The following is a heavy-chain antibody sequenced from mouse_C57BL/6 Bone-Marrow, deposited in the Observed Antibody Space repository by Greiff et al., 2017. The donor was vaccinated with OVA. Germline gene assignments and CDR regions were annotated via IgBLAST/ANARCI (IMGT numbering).Heavy chain of an antibody. CDR3: ARRDSRGAMDY. CDR1: GYTFTSYG. CDR2: IYPRSGNT. Sequence: VKLMESGAELARPGASVKLSCKASGYTFTSYGISWVKQRTGQGLEWIGEIYPRSGNTYYNEKFKGKATLTADKSASTSYMELRSLTSEDSAVYCCARRDSRGAMDYWGQGTSVTVSS. V-gene: IGHV1-81*01. J-gene: IGHJ4*01.